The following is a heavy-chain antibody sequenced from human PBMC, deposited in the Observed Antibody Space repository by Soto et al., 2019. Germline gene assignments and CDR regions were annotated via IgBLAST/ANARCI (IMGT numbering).Heavy chain of an antibody. CDR2: IYYSGST. Sequence: SETLSLTCTVSGGSISSYYWSWIRQPPGKGLEWIGYIYYSGSTYYNPSLKSRVTISVDTSKNQFSLKLSSVTAADTAVYYCARGFPTVVTVDYWGQGTLVTVSS. J-gene: IGHJ4*02. V-gene: IGHV4-59*04. CDR3: ARGFPTVVTVDY. CDR1: GGSISSYY. D-gene: IGHD4-17*01.